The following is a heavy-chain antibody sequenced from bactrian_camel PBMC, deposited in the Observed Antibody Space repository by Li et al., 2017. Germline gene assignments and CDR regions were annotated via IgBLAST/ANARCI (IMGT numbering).Heavy chain of an antibody. D-gene: IGHD6*01. Sequence: HVQLVESGGGSVQAGGSLKLSCAVSDAIFTACAMAWYRQAPGKERELVSSISKDGTTKYTDSVKGRFTISQDHGARTLILQMSGLKTEDTALHFCAVECGGSWACFDNMGQGTQVTVS. CDR2: ISKDGTT. J-gene: IGHJ4*01. V-gene: IGHV3S53*01. CDR1: DAIFTACA.